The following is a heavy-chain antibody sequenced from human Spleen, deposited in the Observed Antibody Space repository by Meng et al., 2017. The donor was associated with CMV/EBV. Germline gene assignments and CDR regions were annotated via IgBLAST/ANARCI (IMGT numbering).Heavy chain of an antibody. CDR3: ARSSSSSSGGDAFDI. V-gene: IGHV3-21*01. D-gene: IGHD6-6*01. Sequence: SGFTFSSYSMNWVRQAPGKGLEWVSSISSSSSYIYYADSVKGRFTISRDNAKNSLYLQMNSLRAEDTAVYYCARSSSSSSGGDAFDIWGQGTMVTVSS. J-gene: IGHJ3*02. CDR2: ISSSSSYI. CDR1: GFTFSSYS.